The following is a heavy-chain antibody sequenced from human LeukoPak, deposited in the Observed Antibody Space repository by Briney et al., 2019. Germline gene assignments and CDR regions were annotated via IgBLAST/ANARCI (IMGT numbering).Heavy chain of an antibody. J-gene: IGHJ4*02. D-gene: IGHD3-10*01. CDR2: IIPIFGTA. CDR3: ARASRSYYYGSGSYLTPDYFDY. V-gene: IGHV1-69*13. CDR1: GSTFSSYA. Sequence: SEKLSCKASGSTFSSYAISWVRQAPGQGLEWMGGIIPIFGTANYAQKFQGRVTITADESTSTAYMALSSLRSEDTAVYYCARASRSYYYGSGSYLTPDYFDYWGQGTLVTVSS.